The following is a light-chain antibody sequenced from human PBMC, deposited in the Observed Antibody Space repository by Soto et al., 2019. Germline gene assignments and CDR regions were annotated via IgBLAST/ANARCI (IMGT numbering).Light chain of an antibody. J-gene: IGKJ1*01. CDR1: QSVSSN. V-gene: IGKV3-15*01. Sequence: EIVMTQSPATLSVSPGERATLSCRASQSVSSNSAWYQQKPGQAPRLLIYGASTRATGIPARFSGSGSGTEVTLPISSLQSEDFAVYYCQQYNNWPWTFGQGTKVEIK. CDR2: GAS. CDR3: QQYNNWPWT.